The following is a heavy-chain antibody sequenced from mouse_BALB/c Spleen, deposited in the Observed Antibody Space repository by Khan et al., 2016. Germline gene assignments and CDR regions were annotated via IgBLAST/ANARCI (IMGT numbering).Heavy chain of an antibody. V-gene: IGHV3-2*02. J-gene: IGHJ1*01. Sequence: EVQLQESGPGLVKPSQSLSLTCTVTGYSITSDYAWSWIRQFPGNKLEWMGYIFYSGSTTYNPSLKSRISITRDTSKNQFFLQLNSVTTEDIATXYCARGDWYFDVCGAGTTVTVSS. CDR3: ARGDWYFDV. CDR2: IFYSGST. CDR1: GYSITSDYA.